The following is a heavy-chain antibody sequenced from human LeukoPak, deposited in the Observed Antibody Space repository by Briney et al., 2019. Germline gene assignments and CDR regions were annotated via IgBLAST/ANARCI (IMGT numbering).Heavy chain of an antibody. CDR3: ARLVAVAGVFDY. CDR2: IYYSGST. J-gene: IGHJ4*02. Sequence: ASETLSLTCTVSGGSISSSNYYWGWIRQPPGKGLEWIGNIYYSGSTYYNPSLKSRVTISVDTSKNHFSLKLSSVTAADTAVYYCARLVAVAGVFDYWGQGTLVTVSS. V-gene: IGHV4-39*02. D-gene: IGHD6-19*01. CDR1: GGSISSSNYY.